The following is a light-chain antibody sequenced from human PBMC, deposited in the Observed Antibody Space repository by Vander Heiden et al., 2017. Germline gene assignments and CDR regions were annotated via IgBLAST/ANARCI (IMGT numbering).Light chain of an antibody. CDR2: KAS. CDR1: QSISSW. J-gene: IGKJ1*01. V-gene: IGKV1-5*03. Sequence: DIQMTQSPSTLSGAVGDRVTITCLANQSISSWLAWYQQKPGKAPKLLIYKASSLESGVPSRFSGSGSGTEFTLTISSLQPDDFATYFCKQYNSYFSWTFGQGTKVEIK. CDR3: KQYNSYFSWT.